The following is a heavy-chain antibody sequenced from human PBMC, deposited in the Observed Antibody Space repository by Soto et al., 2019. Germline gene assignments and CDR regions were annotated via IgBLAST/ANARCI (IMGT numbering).Heavy chain of an antibody. CDR1: CVSISSYY. CDR3: ARVWGGAFDI. CDR2: IYYSGST. Sequence: SETLSLTCTVSCVSISSYYWCWIRQPPGKGLEWIGYIYYSGSTNYNPSLKSRVTISVDTSKNQFSLKLSSVTAADTAVYYCARVWGGAFDIWGQGTMVT. V-gene: IGHV4-59*01. J-gene: IGHJ3*02. D-gene: IGHD3-10*01.